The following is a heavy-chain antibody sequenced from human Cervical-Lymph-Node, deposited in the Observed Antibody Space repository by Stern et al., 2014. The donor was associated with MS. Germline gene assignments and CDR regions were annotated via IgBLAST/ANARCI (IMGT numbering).Heavy chain of an antibody. J-gene: IGHJ4*02. CDR3: ARGRRAATTYFDY. Sequence: EEQLVESGGGLIQPGGSLRLSCAASGFTVSSNYMSWVRQAPGKGLEWVSVIYSGGSTYYADSVKGRFTISRDNSKNTLYLQMNSLRAEDTAVYYCARGRRAATTYFDYWGQGTLVTVSS. CDR1: GFTVSSNY. CDR2: IYSGGST. V-gene: IGHV3-53*01. D-gene: IGHD2-15*01.